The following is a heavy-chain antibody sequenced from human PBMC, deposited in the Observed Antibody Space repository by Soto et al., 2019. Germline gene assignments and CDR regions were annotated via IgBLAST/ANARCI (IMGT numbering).Heavy chain of an antibody. J-gene: IGHJ5*02. CDR3: ARQKYDFWSGYSLRWFNP. V-gene: IGHV4-39*01. CDR1: GGSISSSSYY. D-gene: IGHD3-3*01. Sequence: SETLSLTCTVSGGSISSSSYYWGWIRQPPGKGLAWIGSIYYSGSTYYNPSLKSRGTISVDTSKNQFSLKLSSVTAADTAVYYCARQKYDFWSGYSLRWFNPWGQGTLVTVSS. CDR2: IYYSGST.